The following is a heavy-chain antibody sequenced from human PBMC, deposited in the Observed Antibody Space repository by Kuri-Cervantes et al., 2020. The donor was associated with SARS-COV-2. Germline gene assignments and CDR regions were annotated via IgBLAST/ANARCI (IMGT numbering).Heavy chain of an antibody. CDR3: VRGTTGRAGNLNPLFDY. D-gene: IGHD1-14*01. Sequence: GESLKISCEVSGFLFSASAIHWVRQGPGGGLEWVATLGRSGVTKYYAAAVKGRFTVSKDNSKNTLYLEMASVVTEDTGVYFCVRGTTGRAGNLNPLFDYWGQGALVTVSS. CDR2: LGRSGVTK. V-gene: IGHV3-30-3*01. J-gene: IGHJ4*02. CDR1: GFLFSASA.